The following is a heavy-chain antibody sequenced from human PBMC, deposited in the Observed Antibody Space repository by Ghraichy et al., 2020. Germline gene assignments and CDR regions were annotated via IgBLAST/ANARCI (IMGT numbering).Heavy chain of an antibody. V-gene: IGHV4-31*03. CDR2: IYYSGST. Sequence: LRLSYTVSGGSISSGGYYWSWIRQHPGKGLEWIGYIYYSGSTYYNPSLKSRVTISVDTSKNQFSLKLSSVTAADTAVYYCARSHEPEYYDFWSGSADWYFDLWGRGTLVTVSS. J-gene: IGHJ2*01. CDR1: GGSISSGGYY. CDR3: ARSHEPEYYDFWSGSADWYFDL. D-gene: IGHD3-3*01.